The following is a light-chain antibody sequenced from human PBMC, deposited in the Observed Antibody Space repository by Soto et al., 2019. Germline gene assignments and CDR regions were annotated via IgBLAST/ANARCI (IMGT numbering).Light chain of an antibody. J-gene: IGLJ3*02. CDR1: SSDVDIYNY. CDR3: CSYTGSYTLM. CDR2: DVS. V-gene: IGLV2-11*01. Sequence: QSALTQPRSVSGSPGQSVTISCTGTSSDVDIYNYVSWYQQHPGRVPEVIIYDVSKRPSGVPDRFSGSKSGNTASLTISGLQAEDEAEYYCCSYTGSYTLMFGGGTKLTVL.